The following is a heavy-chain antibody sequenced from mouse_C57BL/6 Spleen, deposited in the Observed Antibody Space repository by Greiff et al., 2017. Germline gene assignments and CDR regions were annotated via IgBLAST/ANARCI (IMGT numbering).Heavy chain of an antibody. J-gene: IGHJ2*01. CDR3: ARRLNYFDY. CDR1: GFTFSDYG. Sequence: EVKLQESGGGLVKPGGSLKLSCAASGFTFSDYGMHWVRQAPEKGLEWVAYISSGSSTGYYADTVKGRFTISRDNAKNTLFLEMTSLRSEGTALYYCARRLNYFDYWGQGTTLTVSS. D-gene: IGHD1-2*01. CDR2: ISSGSSTG. V-gene: IGHV5-17*01.